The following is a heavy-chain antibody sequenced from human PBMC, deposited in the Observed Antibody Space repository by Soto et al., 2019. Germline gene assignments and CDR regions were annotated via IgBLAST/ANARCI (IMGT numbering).Heavy chain of an antibody. J-gene: IGHJ4*02. CDR1: GYTFTNYG. V-gene: IGHV1-18*01. D-gene: IGHD6-13*01. Sequence: QVQLVQSGAEVREPGASVKVSCKASGYTFTNYGVSWVRQAPGQGLEWMGWIGGYKGNTNYAQKLQGRVTLTTDTSTSTAYMELRSLRSDDTAVYYCARLGPPSWYSSSWDPLWGQGTLVTVSS. CDR2: IGGYKGNT. CDR3: ARLGPPSWYSSSWDPL.